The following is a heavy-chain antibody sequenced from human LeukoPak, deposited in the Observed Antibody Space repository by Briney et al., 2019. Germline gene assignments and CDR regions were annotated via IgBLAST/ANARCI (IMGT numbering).Heavy chain of an antibody. V-gene: IGHV3-33*01. J-gene: IGHJ6*02. Sequence: GGSLRLSCAASGFTFSSYGMHWVRQAPGKGLEWVAVIWYDGSNKCYADSVKGRFTISRDNSKNTLYLQMNSLRAEDTAVYYCARDRSGMDVWGQGTTVTVSS. CDR2: IWYDGSNK. CDR3: ARDRSGMDV. CDR1: GFTFSSYG.